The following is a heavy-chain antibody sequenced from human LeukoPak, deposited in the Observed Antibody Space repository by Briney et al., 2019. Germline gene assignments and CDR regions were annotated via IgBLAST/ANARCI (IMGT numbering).Heavy chain of an antibody. CDR1: GGSISSYY. V-gene: IGHV4-59*01. D-gene: IGHD3-22*01. CDR3: ARAHLNYYDSSGYYPPQAAFDI. J-gene: IGHJ3*02. CDR2: IYYSGST. Sequence: SETLSLTCTVSGGSISSYYWSWIRQPPGKGLEWIGYIYYSGSTNYNPPLKSRVTISVDTSKNQFSLKLSSVTAADTAVYYCARAHLNYYDSSGYYPPQAAFDIWGQGRMVTVSS.